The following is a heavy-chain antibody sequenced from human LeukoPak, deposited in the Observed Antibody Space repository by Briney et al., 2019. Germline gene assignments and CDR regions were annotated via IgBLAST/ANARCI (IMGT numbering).Heavy chain of an antibody. J-gene: IGHJ4*02. V-gene: IGHV3-23*01. CDR2: ISGSGGST. CDR3: ARSFSSEATASDY. D-gene: IGHD1-26*01. CDR1: GFTFSSYG. Sequence: GGSLRLSCAASGFTFSSYGMSWVRQAPGKGLEWVSAISGSGGSTYYADSVKGRFTISRDTPRNTLYLQMNSLRAEDTAVYYCARSFSSEATASDYWGQGTLVTVSS.